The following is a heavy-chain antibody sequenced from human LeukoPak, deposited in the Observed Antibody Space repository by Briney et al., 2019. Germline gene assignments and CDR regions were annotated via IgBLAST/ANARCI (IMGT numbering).Heavy chain of an antibody. CDR2: INHSGST. CDR3: ARDLGESPDYYYYMDV. CDR1: GGSFSGNY. D-gene: IGHD2-21*01. V-gene: IGHV4-34*01. J-gene: IGHJ6*03. Sequence: PSETLSLTCGVYGGSFSGNYWSWIRQAPGKGLEWIGEINHSGSTNYNPSLKSRVTISVDTSKNQFSLKLSSVTAADTAVYYCARDLGESPDYYYYMDVWGKGSTVTVSS.